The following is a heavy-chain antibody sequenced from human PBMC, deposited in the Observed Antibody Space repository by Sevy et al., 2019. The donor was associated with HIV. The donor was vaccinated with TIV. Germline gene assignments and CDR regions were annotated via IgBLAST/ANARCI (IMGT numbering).Heavy chain of an antibody. CDR2: IYYSGST. CDR3: ARSHPHLTVDWSSYYFDY. D-gene: IGHD3-9*01. J-gene: IGHJ4*02. CDR1: GGSISSYY. V-gene: IGHV4-59*13. Sequence: SETLSLTCTVSGGSISSYYWSWIRQPPGKGLEWIGYIYYSGSTNYNPSLKSRVTISVDTSKNQFSLKLSSVTAADTAVYYCARSHPHLTVDWSSYYFDYWGQGTLVTVSS.